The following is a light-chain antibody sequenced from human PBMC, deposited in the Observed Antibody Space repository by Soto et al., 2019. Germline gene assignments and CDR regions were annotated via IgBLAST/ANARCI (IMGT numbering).Light chain of an antibody. V-gene: IGKV4-1*01. CDR2: WAS. CDR3: HQYYSIPRT. Sequence: DIVMTQSPDSLAVSLGERATINCKSSQSVLHSPTNNNYLAWYQKIPGQPPKLLIYWASTRESGVPDRFSGSGSGTDFTLTINSLQAEDAAVYYCHQYYSIPRTFGQGTKVEIK. CDR1: QSVLHSPTNNNY. J-gene: IGKJ1*01.